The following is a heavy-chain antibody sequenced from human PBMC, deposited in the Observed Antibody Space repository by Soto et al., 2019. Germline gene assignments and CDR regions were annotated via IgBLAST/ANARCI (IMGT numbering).Heavy chain of an antibody. J-gene: IGHJ6*02. CDR3: ARLTIFGVVITPEGGMDV. D-gene: IGHD3-3*01. CDR2: INPNSGGT. V-gene: IGHV1-2*02. CDR1: GYTFTGYY. Sequence: QVQLVQSGAEVKKPGASVKVSCKASGYTFTGYYMHWVRQAPGQGLELMGWINPNSGGTNYAQKFQGRVTMTRDTSISTAYMELSRLRSDDTAVYYCARLTIFGVVITPEGGMDVWGQGTTVTVSS.